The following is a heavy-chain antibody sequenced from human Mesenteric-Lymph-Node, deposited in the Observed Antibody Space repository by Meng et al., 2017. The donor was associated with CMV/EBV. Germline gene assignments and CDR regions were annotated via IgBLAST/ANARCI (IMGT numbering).Heavy chain of an antibody. CDR1: GGSVSSGSYY. Sequence: SETLSLTCTVSGGSVSSGSYYWNWIRQTPGKGLEWIGFIKYSGTTYYNPSLKSRVTISVDTSKNQFSLNLSSVTGADTAVYYCARVSLARVDYWGQGTLVTVSS. J-gene: IGHJ4*02. CDR3: ARVSLARVDY. D-gene: IGHD3-3*02. V-gene: IGHV4-61*01. CDR2: IKYSGTT.